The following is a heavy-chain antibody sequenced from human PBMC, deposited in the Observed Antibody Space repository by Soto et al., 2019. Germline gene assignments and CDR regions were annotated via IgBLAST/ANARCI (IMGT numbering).Heavy chain of an antibody. CDR2: IVVGSGNT. Sequence: SVKVSCKASGFTFTSSAVQWVRQARGQRLEWIGWIVVGSGNTNYAQKFQERVTITRDMSTSTAYMELSSLRSEDTAVYYCAARGHDFWSGYYSFDYWGQGTLVTVSS. V-gene: IGHV1-58*01. CDR3: AARGHDFWSGYYSFDY. J-gene: IGHJ4*02. D-gene: IGHD3-3*01. CDR1: GFTFTSSA.